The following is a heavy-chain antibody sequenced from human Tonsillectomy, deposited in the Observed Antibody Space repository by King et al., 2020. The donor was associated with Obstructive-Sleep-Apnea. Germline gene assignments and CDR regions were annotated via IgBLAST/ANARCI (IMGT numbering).Heavy chain of an antibody. CDR3: AKTTPGYCTNGVCYIGYFYGMDV. J-gene: IGHJ6*02. CDR2: IYPGDSDT. Sequence: VQLVESGAEVKKPGESLKISCKGSGYNFTNYWIGWVRQMPGKGLEWMGIIYPGDSDTRYSPSFQGQVTISADKSNSAASLQWSSLKASDTAMCYCAKTTPGYCTNGVCYIGYFYGMDVWGQGTTVTVSS. CDR1: GYNFTNYW. D-gene: IGHD2-8*01. V-gene: IGHV5-51*01.